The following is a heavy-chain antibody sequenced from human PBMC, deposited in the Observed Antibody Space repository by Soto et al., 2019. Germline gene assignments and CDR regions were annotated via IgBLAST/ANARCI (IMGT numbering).Heavy chain of an antibody. Sequence: QVQLVQSGAEVKKPGASVKVSCKASGYTFTGYYMHWVRQAPGQGLEWMGWINPNSGGTNYAQKFQGRVTMTRDTSISTAYMELSRLRSDDTAVYYCARPTRLGYSSGWDFDYWGQGTLVTVSS. CDR1: GYTFTGYY. J-gene: IGHJ4*02. V-gene: IGHV1-2*02. CDR3: ARPTRLGYSSGWDFDY. CDR2: INPNSGGT. D-gene: IGHD6-19*01.